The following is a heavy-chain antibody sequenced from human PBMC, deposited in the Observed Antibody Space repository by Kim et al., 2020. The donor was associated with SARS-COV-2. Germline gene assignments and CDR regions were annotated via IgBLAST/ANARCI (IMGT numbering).Heavy chain of an antibody. CDR3: AKALAGGGVPSHYYYGMEV. D-gene: IGHD3-10*01. CDR2: ISGSGGST. V-gene: IGHV3-23*01. CDR1: GFTFSSYA. J-gene: IGHJ6*02. Sequence: GGSLRLSCAASGFTFSSYAMSWVRQAPGKGLEWVSAISGSGGSTYYADSVKGRFTISRDNSKNTLYLQMNSLRAEDTAVYYCAKALAGGGVPSHYYYGMEVWGQRTTVTVSS.